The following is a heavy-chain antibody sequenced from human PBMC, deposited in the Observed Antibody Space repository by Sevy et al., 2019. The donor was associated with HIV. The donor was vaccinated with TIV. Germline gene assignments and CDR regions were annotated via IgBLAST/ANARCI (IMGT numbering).Heavy chain of an antibody. J-gene: IGHJ4*01. CDR1: GYTFSSYR. V-gene: IGHV1-18*01. D-gene: IGHD2-15*01. CDR2: ISPHNGDT. Sequence: ASVKVSCKISGYTFSSYRITWVRQAPGQGLECMGWISPHNGDTNYAQKLQGRVTMITDTSTLTAYMELRNLRSDDTAVYYCARAYCSGGRCYSLAYWGQGTLVTVSS. CDR3: ARAYCSGGRCYSLAY.